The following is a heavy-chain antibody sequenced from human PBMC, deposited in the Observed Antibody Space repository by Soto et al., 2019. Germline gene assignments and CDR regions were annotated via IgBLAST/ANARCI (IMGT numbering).Heavy chain of an antibody. CDR3: ARVVEVNTPVFGF. Sequence: QVQLVQSGAEVKRPGSSVKVSCKASGGTFNNYAVNWVRQAPGQGIEWMGDISPMFVKANYAQKFQGRVKITADDSTATAYLELSSLRSEDTALYYCARVVEVNTPVFGFCGQGFLVTVSS. CDR2: ISPMFVKA. V-gene: IGHV1-69*01. J-gene: IGHJ4*02. CDR1: GGTFNNYA. D-gene: IGHD2-2*01.